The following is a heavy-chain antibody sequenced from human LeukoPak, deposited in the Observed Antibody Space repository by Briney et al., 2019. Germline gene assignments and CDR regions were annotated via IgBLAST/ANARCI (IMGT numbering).Heavy chain of an antibody. V-gene: IGHV1-18*01. Sequence: GASVKVSCKASGYTFTSYGISWVRQAPGQGLEWMGWISAYNGNTNYAQKLQGRVTMTTDISTSTAYMELRSLRSDDTAVYYCAREHSSGYYFDAFDIWGQGTMVTVS. D-gene: IGHD3-22*01. J-gene: IGHJ3*02. CDR1: GYTFTSYG. CDR2: ISAYNGNT. CDR3: AREHSSGYYFDAFDI.